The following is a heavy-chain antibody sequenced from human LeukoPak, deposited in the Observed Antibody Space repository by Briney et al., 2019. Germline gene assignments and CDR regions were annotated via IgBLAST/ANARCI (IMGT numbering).Heavy chain of an antibody. CDR3: ARAATGDYFDY. J-gene: IGHJ4*02. Sequence: GGSLRLSCAASGFTFSSYEMNWVRQAPGKGLEWVSSISSSSSYIYYADSVKGRFTISRDNAKNSLYLQMNSLRAEDTAVYYCARAATGDYFDYWGQGTLVTVSS. V-gene: IGHV3-21*01. CDR2: ISSSSSYI. CDR1: GFTFSSYE. D-gene: IGHD1-14*01.